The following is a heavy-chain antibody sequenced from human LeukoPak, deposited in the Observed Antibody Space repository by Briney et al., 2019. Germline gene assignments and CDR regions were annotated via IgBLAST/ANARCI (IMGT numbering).Heavy chain of an antibody. D-gene: IGHD3-16*01. V-gene: IGHV4-59*01. Sequence: PSETLSLTCTVSGGSISSYFWSWIRQPPGKGLEWIGYVYYSGSTNYNPSLKSRVTISVDTPKKQFSLKLSSAAAADTAVYYCARVLDLSKRGLDAFDIWGQGTMVTVSS. CDR2: VYYSGST. CDR3: ARVLDLSKRGLDAFDI. J-gene: IGHJ3*02. CDR1: GGSISSYF.